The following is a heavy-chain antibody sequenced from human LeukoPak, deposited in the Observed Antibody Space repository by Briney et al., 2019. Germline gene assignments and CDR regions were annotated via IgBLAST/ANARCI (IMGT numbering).Heavy chain of an antibody. CDR2: ISSDVNNK. CDR1: GFTFSSYA. J-gene: IGHJ4*02. V-gene: IGHV3-30-3*01. Sequence: GGSLRLSCAASGFTFSSYAMHWVRQAPGKGLEWVAFISSDVNNKHYADSVKGRFTISRDNSKNTLYLRMNNLRDDDTAVYYCDPHDSSSHFWGQGTLVTVSS. CDR3: DPHDSSSHF. D-gene: IGHD6-6*01.